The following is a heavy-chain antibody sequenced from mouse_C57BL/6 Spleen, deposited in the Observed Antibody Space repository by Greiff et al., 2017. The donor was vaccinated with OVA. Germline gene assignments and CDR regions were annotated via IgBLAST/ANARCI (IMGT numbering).Heavy chain of an antibody. CDR3: ASSYGYGAA. Sequence: QVQLKQSGPELVKPGASVKLSCKATGYTFTGYWIEWVKQRPGHGLEWIGEILPGSGSTNYNEKFKGKATFTADTSSSTAYMQLSSLTSEDSAIYYCASSYGYGAAWGQGTLVTVSA. D-gene: IGHD2-2*01. CDR1: GYTFTGYW. V-gene: IGHV1-9*01. CDR2: ILPGSGST. J-gene: IGHJ3*01.